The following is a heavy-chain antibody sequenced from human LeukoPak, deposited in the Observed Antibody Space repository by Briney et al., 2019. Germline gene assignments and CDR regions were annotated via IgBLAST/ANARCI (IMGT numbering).Heavy chain of an antibody. CDR3: ASGGPVGRQPAPSFNV. CDR1: GFSITNYW. CDR2: LNSHGDIT. D-gene: IGHD1-14*01. J-gene: IGHJ4*02. V-gene: IGHV3-74*01. Sequence: PGGSLSLSCTASGFSITNYWMRWFRRAPGKGLEWVARLNSHGDITTYADSVKGRFSISRDTAKNTLYLPMNSLSGDDTATYYCASGGPVGRQPAPSFNVWGPGILVTVSA.